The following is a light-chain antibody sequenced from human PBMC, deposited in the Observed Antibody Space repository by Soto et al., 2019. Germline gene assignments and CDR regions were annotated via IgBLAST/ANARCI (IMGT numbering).Light chain of an antibody. J-gene: IGLJ1*01. CDR1: SSDVGGYNY. Sequence: QSFLTQPASVSGSPGRSITISCPGNSSDVGGYNYVSWYQQHPGKAPKLMIYEVSNRPSGVSNRFSGSKSGNTASLTISGLQAEDEADYYFSSYTSSSTLVYGTGTKVTV. CDR2: EVS. CDR3: SSYTSSSTLV. V-gene: IGLV2-14*01.